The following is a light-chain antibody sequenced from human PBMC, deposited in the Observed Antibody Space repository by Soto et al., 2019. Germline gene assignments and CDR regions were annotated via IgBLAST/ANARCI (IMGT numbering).Light chain of an antibody. Sequence: DIQMTQSPSSLSASVGDRVSITCRASQSISSYLNWFQQNPGEAPNLLVYAASTLHIGVPSRFSGSGSGTDFTLTISSLQPEDFATYYCQQSYDHPVTFGQGTRLEI. V-gene: IGKV1-39*01. CDR3: QQSYDHPVT. CDR1: QSISSY. CDR2: AAS. J-gene: IGKJ5*01.